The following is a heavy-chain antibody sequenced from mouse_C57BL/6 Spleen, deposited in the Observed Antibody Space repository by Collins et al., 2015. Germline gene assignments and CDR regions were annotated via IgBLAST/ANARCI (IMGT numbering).Heavy chain of an antibody. V-gene: IGHV1-53*01. CDR1: GYTFTSYW. CDR2: INPSNGGT. J-gene: IGHJ3*01. D-gene: IGHD2-2*01. Sequence: QVQLQQPGTELVKPGASVKLSCKASGYTFTSYWMHWVKQRPGQGLEWIGNINPSNGGTNYNEKFKSKATLTVDKSSSTAYMQLSSLTSEDSAVYYCARMGQSTVVTTGFAYWGQGTLVTVSA. CDR3: ARMGQSTVVTTGFAY.